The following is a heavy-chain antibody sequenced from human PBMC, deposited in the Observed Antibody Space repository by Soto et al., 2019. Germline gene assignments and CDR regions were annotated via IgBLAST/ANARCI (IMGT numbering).Heavy chain of an antibody. J-gene: IGHJ4*02. D-gene: IGHD5-12*01. CDR3: ARDSKRGYSGDDKLAY. Sequence: QVQLQESGPGLVKPSETLSLTCTVSGGSISSYYWTWIRQPPGKGLEWIGYIYYSGSTKYNPSLRSGVTISVDTSKNQFSLKLSSVTAADTAVYYCARDSKRGYSGDDKLAYWGQGTLVTVSS. CDR1: GGSISSYY. CDR2: IYYSGST. V-gene: IGHV4-59*01.